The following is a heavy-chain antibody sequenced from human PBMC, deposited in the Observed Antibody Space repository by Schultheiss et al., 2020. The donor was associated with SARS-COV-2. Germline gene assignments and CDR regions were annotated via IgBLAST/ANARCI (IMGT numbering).Heavy chain of an antibody. CDR1: GGSISSGSYY. V-gene: IGHV4-61*02. CDR2: IYTSGGT. J-gene: IGHJ6*02. Sequence: SQTLSLTCTVSGGSISSGSYYWSWIRQPAGKGLEWIGRIYTSGGTNFNPSLKSRVTMSVDTSKNQFSLKLSSVTAADTAVYYCARDRMDVWGQGTTVTVSS. CDR3: ARDRMDV.